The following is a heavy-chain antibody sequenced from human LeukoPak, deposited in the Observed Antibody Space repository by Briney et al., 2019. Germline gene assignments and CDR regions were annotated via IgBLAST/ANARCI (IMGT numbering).Heavy chain of an antibody. CDR1: GFTFSNYA. CDR2: ISGSAGKT. D-gene: IGHD5-18*01. J-gene: IGHJ4*02. CDR3: AGRVTGYSSGYVY. V-gene: IGHV3-23*01. Sequence: GGSLRLSCVASGFTFSNYAMSWVRQAPGKGLDWVSVISGSAGKTRYAGSVKGRFTISRDNSENTVYLQMNNLRAEGTAVYYCAGRVTGYSSGYVYWGQGTLVTVSS.